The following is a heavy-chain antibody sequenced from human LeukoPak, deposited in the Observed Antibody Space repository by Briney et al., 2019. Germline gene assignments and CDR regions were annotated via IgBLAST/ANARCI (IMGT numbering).Heavy chain of an antibody. J-gene: IGHJ5*02. CDR3: ARGVGSSWYFLWFDP. CDR2: IRYDGSNK. CDR1: GFTFSSYV. Sequence: GGSLRLSCAASGFTFSSYVMHWVRQAPGKGLEWVAFIRYDGSNKYYADSVKGRFTISRDNSKNTLYLQMNSLRAEDTAVYYCARGVGSSWYFLWFDPWGQGTLVTVSS. V-gene: IGHV3-30*02. D-gene: IGHD6-13*01.